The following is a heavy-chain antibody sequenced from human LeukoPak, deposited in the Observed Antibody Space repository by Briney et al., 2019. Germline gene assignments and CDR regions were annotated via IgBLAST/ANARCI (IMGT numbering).Heavy chain of an antibody. CDR1: GGTFSSYA. CDR3: AHTWSYPLYSMDV. V-gene: IGHV1-69*04. Sequence: ASVKVSCKASGGTFSSYAISWVRQAPGQGLEWMGRIIPIFGIANYAQKFQGRVTITADKSTSTAYMELSSLRSEDTAVYYCAHTWSYPLYSMDVWGQGTTVTVSS. J-gene: IGHJ6*02. D-gene: IGHD3-16*02. CDR2: IIPIFGIA.